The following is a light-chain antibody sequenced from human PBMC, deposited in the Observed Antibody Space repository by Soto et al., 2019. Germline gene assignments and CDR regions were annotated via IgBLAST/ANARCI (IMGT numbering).Light chain of an antibody. V-gene: IGLV2-8*01. J-gene: IGLJ2*01. CDR1: SSDVGGYNY. Sequence: QSALTQPPSASGSPGQSVTISCTGTSSDVGGYNYVSWYQQHPGKAPKLMIYEVSKRPSGVPDRFSGSKSGNTASLTVSGLQADDEADYYCSSYAGSNVVFGGWTKVTFL. CDR2: EVS. CDR3: SSYAGSNVV.